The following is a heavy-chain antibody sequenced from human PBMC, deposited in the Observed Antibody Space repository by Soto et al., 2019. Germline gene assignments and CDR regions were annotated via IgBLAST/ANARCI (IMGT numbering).Heavy chain of an antibody. D-gene: IGHD3-10*01. CDR1: GYTFTSYY. CDR2: INPSGGST. Sequence: ASVKVSCKASGYTFTSYYMHWVRQAPGQGLEWMGIINPSGGSTSYAQKFQGRVTMTRDTSTSTVYMELSSLRSEDTAVYYCAREYHYYGSGSYPDFDPWGQGTLVTVSS. CDR3: AREYHYYGSGSYPDFDP. V-gene: IGHV1-46*01. J-gene: IGHJ5*02.